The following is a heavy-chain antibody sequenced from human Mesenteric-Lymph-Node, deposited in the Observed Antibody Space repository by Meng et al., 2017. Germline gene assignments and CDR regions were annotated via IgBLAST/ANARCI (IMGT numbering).Heavy chain of an antibody. D-gene: IGHD1-26*01. CDR1: GGSLSGYY. V-gene: IGHV4-34*01. CDR3: ARAAGAAEYFQH. J-gene: IGHJ1*01. CDR2: INHSGNF. Sequence: QVQLQQWGAGLLKASETLSLTCAVYGGSLSGYYWSWICQPPGKGLEWIGEINHSGNFKKKSSLESRVTISVDTSKNEFSLKLKSVTAADTAVYYCARAAGAAEYFQHWGQGTLVTVSS.